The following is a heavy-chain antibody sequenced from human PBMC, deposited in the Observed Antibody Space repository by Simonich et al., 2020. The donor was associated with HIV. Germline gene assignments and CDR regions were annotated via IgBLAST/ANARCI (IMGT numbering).Heavy chain of an antibody. D-gene: IGHD3-3*01. V-gene: IGHV4-34*01. CDR2: INHSEIP. CDR3: ARRDRELILYFDY. CDR1: GGSFSGYY. Sequence: QVQLQQWGAGLLKPSETLSLTCAVYGGSFSGYYWSWIRQPPGTGLEWIGEINHSEIPNYKSSLNSRATISVDKSKNQFSLKLSSVTAADTAIYYCARRDRELILYFDYWGQGNLVTVSS. J-gene: IGHJ4*02.